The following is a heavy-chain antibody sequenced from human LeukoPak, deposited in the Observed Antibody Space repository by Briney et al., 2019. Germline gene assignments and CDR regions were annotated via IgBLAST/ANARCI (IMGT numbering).Heavy chain of an antibody. V-gene: IGHV1-69*02. J-gene: IGHJ6*02. CDR3: ASKRVATITDHYYGMDV. CDR1: GGTFSSYT. CDR2: IIPILGIA. Sequence: SSVKVSCKASGGTFSSYTISWVRQAPGQGLEWMGRIIPILGIANYAQKFQGRVTITADKSTSTAYMELSSLRSEDTAVYYCASKRVATITDHYYGMDVWGQGTTVTVSS. D-gene: IGHD5-12*01.